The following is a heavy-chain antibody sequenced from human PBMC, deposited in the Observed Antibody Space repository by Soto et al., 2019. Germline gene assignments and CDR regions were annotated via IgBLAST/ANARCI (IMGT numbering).Heavy chain of an antibody. CDR3: ARAPYSSGWSDS. J-gene: IGHJ5*01. V-gene: IGHV4-61*03. Sequence: PSETLSLTCTVSGGSVSSGGYFWSWIRQPPGKGLEWIGYISYSGSTKYNPSLESRVTISVDTSNKNFSLKLASVTAADTAVYYCARAPYSSGWSDSWGQGTLVTVSS. CDR1: GGSVSSGGYF. CDR2: ISYSGST. D-gene: IGHD6-19*01.